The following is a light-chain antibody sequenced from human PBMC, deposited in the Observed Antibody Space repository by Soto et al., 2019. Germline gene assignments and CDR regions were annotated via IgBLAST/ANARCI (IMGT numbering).Light chain of an antibody. CDR2: AAS. CDR3: HQSYSTPRYT. V-gene: IGKV1-39*01. CDR1: QSISSY. J-gene: IGKJ2*01. Sequence: DIQMTQSPSSLSASVGDRVTITCRASQSISSYLNWYQQKPGKAPKLLIYAASSLQSGVPSRFSGSGSGTDLTLTISSLQPEDFATYYCHQSYSTPRYTFGQGTKLEIK.